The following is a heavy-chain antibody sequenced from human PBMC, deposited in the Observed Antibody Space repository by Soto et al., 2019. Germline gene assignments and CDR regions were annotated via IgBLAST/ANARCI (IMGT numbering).Heavy chain of an antibody. CDR1: GYTFTTYG. Sequence: ASVKVSCKASGYTFTTYGIIWVRQAPGQGLEWMGWINPNSGHTNYAQNLQDRATMTTDTSTNTAYMELRSLRSDDTAVYFCARGKVGRLERCFDPWDQTTLGTLSS. V-gene: IGHV1-18*01. J-gene: IGHJ5*02. CDR3: ARGKVGRLERCFDP. CDR2: INPNSGHT. D-gene: IGHD2-15*01.